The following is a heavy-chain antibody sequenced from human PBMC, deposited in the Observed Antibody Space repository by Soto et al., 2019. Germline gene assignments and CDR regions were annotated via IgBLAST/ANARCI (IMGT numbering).Heavy chain of an antibody. J-gene: IGHJ4*02. D-gene: IGHD3-10*01. Sequence: EVQLLESGGGLVQPGGSLRLSCEASGFTFSSNAMTWVRQAPGKGLEWVSAISDSGGSTYYADSVAGRFTISRDNSRHTLYLQMNSLRAEDTAIYYCAKALGRDFSDFDSWGQGTQATVSS. CDR2: ISDSGGST. CDR1: GFTFSSNA. CDR3: AKALGRDFSDFDS. V-gene: IGHV3-23*01.